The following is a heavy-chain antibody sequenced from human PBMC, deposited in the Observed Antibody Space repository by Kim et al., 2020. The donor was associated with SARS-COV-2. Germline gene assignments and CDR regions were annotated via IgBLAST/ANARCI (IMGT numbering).Heavy chain of an antibody. D-gene: IGHD2-15*01. CDR1: GFTFSSYG. CDR2: IWSDGSYI. Sequence: GGSLRLSCAASGFTFSSYGIHWVRQAPGKGLEWVAVIWSDGSYIYYGDSVKGRFTISRDNSKNTLYLQMNSLRAEDTAVYYCARGPCSGGSCYSVGTYGMDVWGQGTTVTVSS. V-gene: IGHV3-33*08. J-gene: IGHJ6*02. CDR3: ARGPCSGGSCYSVGTYGMDV.